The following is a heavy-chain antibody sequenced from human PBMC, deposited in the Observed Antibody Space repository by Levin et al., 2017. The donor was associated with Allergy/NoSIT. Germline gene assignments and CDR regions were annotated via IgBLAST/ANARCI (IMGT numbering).Heavy chain of an antibody. J-gene: IGHJ4*02. CDR1: GFTFSSYS. CDR2: ISSSSSYI. V-gene: IGHV3-21*01. Sequence: GGSLRLSCAASGFTFSSYSMNWVRQAPGKGLEWVSSISSSSSYIYYADSVKGRFTISRDNAKNSLYLQMNSLRAEDTAVYYCARGWLSNNLPDYWGQGTLVTVSS. D-gene: IGHD5-24*01. CDR3: ARGWLSNNLPDY.